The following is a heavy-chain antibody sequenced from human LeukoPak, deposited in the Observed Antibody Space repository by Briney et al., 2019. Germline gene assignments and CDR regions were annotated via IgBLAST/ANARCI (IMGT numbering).Heavy chain of an antibody. J-gene: IGHJ5*02. CDR2: IYPGDSDT. Sequence: GESLKISCKGSGYRFTSYWIGWVRQMPGKGLEWMGIIYPGDSDTRYSPSFQGQVTISADRSINTAYLQWSSLKASDTAMYYCARFGYSSSWYGGRFDPWGQGTLVTVSS. V-gene: IGHV5-51*01. CDR3: ARFGYSSSWYGGRFDP. D-gene: IGHD6-13*01. CDR1: GYRFTSYW.